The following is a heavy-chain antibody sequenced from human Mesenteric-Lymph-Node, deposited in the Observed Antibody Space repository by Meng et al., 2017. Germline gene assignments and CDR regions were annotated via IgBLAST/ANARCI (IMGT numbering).Heavy chain of an antibody. V-gene: IGHV4-30-4*08. CDR2: IYYSGST. CDR3: ARVGWRQWSFDL. J-gene: IGHJ2*01. Sequence: QVQLQESGPGLGKPSETRSLTCTVSGDSISGGTYYWSWIRQHPGKGLEWIGYIYYSGSTYYNPSLKSRVTISVDTSNNQFSLKLSSVTAADTAVYYCARVGWRQWSFDLWGRGTLVTVSS. CDR1: GDSISGGTYY. D-gene: IGHD5-18*01.